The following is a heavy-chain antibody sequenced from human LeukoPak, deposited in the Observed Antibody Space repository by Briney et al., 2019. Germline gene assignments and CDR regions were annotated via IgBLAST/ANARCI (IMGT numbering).Heavy chain of an antibody. CDR1: GCTFSRHW. CDR3: TRIIVEVPGVSDYCDP. Sequence: SGGSLRLSCAGSGCTFSRHWMYWVRQAPGKGLEWVANIKEDGSETFYVDSVRGRFTISRDNAKNTLYLQMNSLRAEDTAVYYCTRIIVEVPGVSDYCDPWGQGTLVTVSS. D-gene: IGHD2-2*01. CDR2: IKEDGSET. J-gene: IGHJ5*02. V-gene: IGHV3-7*05.